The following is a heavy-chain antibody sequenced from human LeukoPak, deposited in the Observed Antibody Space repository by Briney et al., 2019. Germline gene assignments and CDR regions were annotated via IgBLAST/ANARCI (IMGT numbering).Heavy chain of an antibody. V-gene: IGHV4-39*07. CDR2: IYYSGST. Sequence: SETLSLTCTVSGGSISSSSYYWGWIRQPPGKGLEWIGSIYYSGSTYYNPSLKSRVTISVDTSKNQFSLKLGSVTAADAAVYYCARASRFYYGLDVWGQGTTVTVSS. J-gene: IGHJ6*02. CDR3: ARASRFYYGLDV. CDR1: GGSISSSSYY.